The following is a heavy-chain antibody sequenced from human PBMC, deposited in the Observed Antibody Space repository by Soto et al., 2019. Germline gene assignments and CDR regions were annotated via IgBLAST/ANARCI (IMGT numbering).Heavy chain of an antibody. Sequence: SETLSLTCTVSGGSISSYYWSWIRQPPGKGLEWIGYIYYSGSTNYNPSLKSRVTISVDTSKNQFSLKLSSVTAADTAVYYCARHGGYCSSTSCQNWFDPWGQGTLVTVSP. CDR2: IYYSGST. J-gene: IGHJ5*02. V-gene: IGHV4-59*08. CDR3: ARHGGYCSSTSCQNWFDP. D-gene: IGHD2-2*01. CDR1: GGSISSYY.